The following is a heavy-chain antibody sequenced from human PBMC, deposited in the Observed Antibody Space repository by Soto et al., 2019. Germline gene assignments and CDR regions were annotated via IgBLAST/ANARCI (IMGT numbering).Heavy chain of an antibody. CDR3: AREDRARETGLAPAAIDRMAA. CDR1: GGTFSRYS. Sequence: QVQLVQSGAEVKKPGSSVKVSCKASGGTFSRYSITWVRQAPGHGLEWIGRIIPIFGIASYAQKFQGRVTITADESTRTADRELRSRRSDDTAVYYCAREDRARETGLAPAAIDRMAAWGQGTTVTVSS. J-gene: IGHJ6*02. V-gene: IGHV1-69*08. CDR2: IIPIFGIA. D-gene: IGHD2-2*01.